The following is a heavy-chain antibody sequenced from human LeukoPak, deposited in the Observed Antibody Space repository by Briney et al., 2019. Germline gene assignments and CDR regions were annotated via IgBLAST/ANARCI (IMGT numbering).Heavy chain of an antibody. CDR3: ARAHYGSGIYSY. Sequence: GGSLRLSCAVSGFTFSDYYMSWIRQAPGKGLEWISYISSTTSYTNYADSVKGRFTISRDDAKNSLYLQMNSLRAEDTAVYYCARAHYGSGIYSYWGQGTLVTGSS. CDR2: ISSTTSYT. CDR1: GFTFSDYY. V-gene: IGHV3-11*05. J-gene: IGHJ4*02. D-gene: IGHD3-10*01.